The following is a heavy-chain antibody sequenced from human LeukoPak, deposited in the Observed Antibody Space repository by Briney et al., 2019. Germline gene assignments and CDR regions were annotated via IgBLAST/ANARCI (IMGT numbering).Heavy chain of an antibody. Sequence: GGSLRLSCAASGFTFRSYGMHWVRQAPGKGLEWVAVISYDGSNKYYADSVKGRFTISRDNSKNTLYLQMNSLRAEDTAVYYCAKSSYYAWGQGTLVTVSS. V-gene: IGHV3-30*18. J-gene: IGHJ5*02. CDR1: GFTFRSYG. CDR2: ISYDGSNK. D-gene: IGHD1-26*01. CDR3: AKSSYYA.